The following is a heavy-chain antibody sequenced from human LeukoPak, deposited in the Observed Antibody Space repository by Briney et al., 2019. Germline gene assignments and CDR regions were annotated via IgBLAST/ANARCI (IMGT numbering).Heavy chain of an antibody. J-gene: IGHJ4*02. CDR3: ARDLVAVAGGDY. CDR2: IYYSGDT. D-gene: IGHD6-19*01. CDR1: GGSISSHNYY. Sequence: SETLSLTCTVSGGSISSHNYYWGWIRQPPGKGLEWIGSIYYSGDTYYDPSLKSRVTISVDTSKNQFSLKLSSVTAADTAVYYCARDLVAVAGGDYWGQGTLVTVSS. V-gene: IGHV4-39*07.